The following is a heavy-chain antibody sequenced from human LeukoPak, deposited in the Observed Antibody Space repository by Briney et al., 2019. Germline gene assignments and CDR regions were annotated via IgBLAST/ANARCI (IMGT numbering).Heavy chain of an antibody. CDR1: GFTFSSYA. Sequence: GRSLRLSCAASGFTFSSYAMHWVRQAPGKGLEWAAVISYDGSNKYYADSVKGRFTISRDNSKNTLYLQMKSLRAEDTAVYYCARDRDTYYDILTGYSFSGEYTYWGQGTLVTVSS. J-gene: IGHJ4*02. V-gene: IGHV3-30*04. CDR3: ARDRDTYYDILTGYSFSGEYTY. D-gene: IGHD3-9*01. CDR2: ISYDGSNK.